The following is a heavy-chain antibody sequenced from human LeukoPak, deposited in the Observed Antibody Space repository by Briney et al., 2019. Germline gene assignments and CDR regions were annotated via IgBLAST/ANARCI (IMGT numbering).Heavy chain of an antibody. D-gene: IGHD3-9*01. Sequence: PSETLSLTCTVSGYSISSGYYWGWIRQPPGKGLEWIGSIYHSGSTYYNPSLKSRVTISVDASKNQFSLKLSSVTAADTAVYYCAFCPNVLRYFDWFGYWGQGTLVTVSS. V-gene: IGHV4-38-2*02. CDR1: GYSISSGYY. CDR3: AFCPNVLRYFDWFGY. CDR2: IYHSGST. J-gene: IGHJ4*02.